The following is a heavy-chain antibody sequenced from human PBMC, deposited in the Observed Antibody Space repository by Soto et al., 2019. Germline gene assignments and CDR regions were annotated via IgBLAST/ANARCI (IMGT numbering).Heavy chain of an antibody. CDR2: IYYSGST. CDR3: ARHVGSKLATGIIDH. V-gene: IGHV4-59*08. Sequence: SETLSLTCTVSGGSISSYYWSWSRQPPGKGLEWIGYIYYSGSTNYNPSLKSRVTISVDTSKNQFSLKLSSVTAADTAVYYCARHVGSKLATGIIDHWGQGTLVTVSS. D-gene: IGHD5-12*01. J-gene: IGHJ4*02. CDR1: GGSISSYY.